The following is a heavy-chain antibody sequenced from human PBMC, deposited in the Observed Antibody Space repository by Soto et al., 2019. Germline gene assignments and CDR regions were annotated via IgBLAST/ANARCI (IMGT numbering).Heavy chain of an antibody. D-gene: IGHD4-17*01. V-gene: IGHV4-34*01. Sequence: SETLSLTCAVYCGSFSGYYWSWIRQPPGNGLYCIGEINHSVITNXXPSLKSRXXISVDTSKNHXSLKLXSVTAAYTAVYYCATLGTVTVFDYWVQGTLVTVSS. J-gene: IGHJ4*02. CDR2: INHSVIT. CDR1: CGSFSGYY. CDR3: ATLGTVTVFDY.